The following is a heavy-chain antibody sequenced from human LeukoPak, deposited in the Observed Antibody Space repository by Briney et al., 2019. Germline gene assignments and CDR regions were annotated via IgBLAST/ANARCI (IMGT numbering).Heavy chain of an antibody. D-gene: IGHD2-2*03. V-gene: IGHV3-33*01. J-gene: IGHJ6*04. CDR1: GFTFSSYG. Sequence: GGSLRLSWAASGFTFSSYGMHWVRQAPVKGLEWVAVIWYDGSNKYYADSEKGRFTISRDNSKNTLYLQMNSLRAEDTAVYYCARDQLDIVVVPAAYYYYYGMDVWGKGTTVTVSS. CDR3: ARDQLDIVVVPAAYYYYYGMDV. CDR2: IWYDGSNK.